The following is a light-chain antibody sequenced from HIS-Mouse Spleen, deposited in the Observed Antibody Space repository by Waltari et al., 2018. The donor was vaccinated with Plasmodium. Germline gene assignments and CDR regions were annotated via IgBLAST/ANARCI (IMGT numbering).Light chain of an antibody. Sequence: QSVLTQPPSVSGAPGQRVTISCTGSSSNIGAGYDVHWYQQLPGTPPKLLIQGNSNRPAVVPDRVSGAKAGTSASLAITGLQAEDEAEYYCQSYDSSLSGYVFGTGTKVTVL. CDR2: GNS. CDR3: QSYDSSLSGYV. CDR1: SSNIGAGYD. J-gene: IGLJ1*01. V-gene: IGLV1-40*01.